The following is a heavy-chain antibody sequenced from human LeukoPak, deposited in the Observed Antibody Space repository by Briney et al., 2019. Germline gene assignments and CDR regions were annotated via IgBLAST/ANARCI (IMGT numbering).Heavy chain of an antibody. CDR3: AIIAARPH. V-gene: IGHV1-69*05. Sequence: SVKVSCKASGGTFSSYAISWVRQAPGQGLEWMGRIIPIFGTSNYAQKLQGRVTMTTDTSTSTAYMELRSLRSDDTAVYYCAIIAARPHWGQGTLVTVSS. D-gene: IGHD6-6*01. J-gene: IGHJ4*02. CDR2: IIPIFGTS. CDR1: GGTFSSYA.